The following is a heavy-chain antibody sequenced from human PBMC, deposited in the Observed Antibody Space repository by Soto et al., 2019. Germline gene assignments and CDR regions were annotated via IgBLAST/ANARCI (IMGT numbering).Heavy chain of an antibody. CDR2: IWCDGSNK. D-gene: IGHD3-3*01. CDR1: GFTFSSYG. V-gene: IGHV3-33*01. Sequence: QVQLVESGGGVVQPGRSLRLSCAASGFTFSSYGMHWVRQAPGKGLEWVAVIWCDGSNKYYADSVKGRFTNSRDNSKNTLYLQMNSLRAEDTAVYYCARDSIHDFLSGYYDQDYYGMDVWGQGTTVTVSS. CDR3: ARDSIHDFLSGYYDQDYYGMDV. J-gene: IGHJ6*02.